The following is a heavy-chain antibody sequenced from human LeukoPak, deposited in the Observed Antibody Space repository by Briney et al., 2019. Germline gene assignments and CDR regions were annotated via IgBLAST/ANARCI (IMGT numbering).Heavy chain of an antibody. V-gene: IGHV3-74*01. CDR2: INSDGSST. CDR1: GFTFSSYW. D-gene: IGHD3-3*01. J-gene: IGHJ4*02. CDR3: AKDRSLWSGYEFDY. Sequence: PGGSLRPSCAASGFTFSSYWMHWVRQTPGMGLVWVSRINSDGSSTNYADSVKGRFTISRDNAKNTLYLQMNSLRAEDTAVYYCAKDRSLWSGYEFDYWGQGTLVTVSS.